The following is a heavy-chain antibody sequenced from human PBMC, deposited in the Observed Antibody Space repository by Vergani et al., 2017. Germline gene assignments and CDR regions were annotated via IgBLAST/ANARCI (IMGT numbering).Heavy chain of an antibody. V-gene: IGHV3-30*02. J-gene: IGHJ5*02. CDR2: IRYDGSNK. Sequence: QVQLVESGGGVVQPGGSLRLSCAASGFTFSSYGMHWVRQAPGKGLEWVAFIRYDGSNKYYADSVKGRFTISRDNAKNSLYLQMNSLRAEDTALYYCARINDYDSSGYSLTRWHNWFDPWGQGTLVTFSS. CDR1: GFTFSSYG. D-gene: IGHD3-22*01. CDR3: ARINDYDSSGYSLTRWHNWFDP.